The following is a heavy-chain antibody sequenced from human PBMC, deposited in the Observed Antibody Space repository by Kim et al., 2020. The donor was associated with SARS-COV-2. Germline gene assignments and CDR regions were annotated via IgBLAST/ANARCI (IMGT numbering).Heavy chain of an antibody. CDR3: VRDHGIAVAGDAFDF. Sequence: GGSLRLSCAASGFTFSSYEMNWVRQAPGKGLEWVSYISSTGSTIYYTDSVKGRFTISRDNAKNSLYLQMDSLRAEDTAVYYCVRDHGIAVAGDAFDFWGQGTLVTVSS. CDR1: GFTFSSYE. D-gene: IGHD6-19*01. V-gene: IGHV3-48*03. J-gene: IGHJ3*01. CDR2: ISSTGSTI.